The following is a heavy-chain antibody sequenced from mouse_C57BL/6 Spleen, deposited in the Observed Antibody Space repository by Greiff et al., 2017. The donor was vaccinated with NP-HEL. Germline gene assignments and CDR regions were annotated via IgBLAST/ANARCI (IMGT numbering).Heavy chain of an antibody. J-gene: IGHJ1*03. CDR3: ARSFYGSSFYWYFDV. D-gene: IGHD1-1*01. V-gene: IGHV1-53*01. CDR2: INPSNGGT. Sequence: VQLQQPGTELVKPGASVKLSCKASGYTFTSYWMHWVKQRPGQGLEWIGNINPSNGGTNYNEKFKSKATLTVDKSSSTAYMQLSSLTSEDSAVYYCARSFYGSSFYWYFDVWGTGTTVTVSS. CDR1: GYTFTSYW.